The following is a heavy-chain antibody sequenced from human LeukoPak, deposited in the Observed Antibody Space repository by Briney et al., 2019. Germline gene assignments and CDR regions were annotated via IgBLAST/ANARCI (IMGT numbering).Heavy chain of an antibody. V-gene: IGHV4-59*12. D-gene: IGHD6-13*01. CDR3: ARGIAAAGTGWFDP. Sequence: PSETLSLTCTVSGGSISSYYWSWIRQPPGKGLEWIGYIYYSGSTNYNPSLKSRVTISVDRSKNQFSLKLSSVTAADTAVYYCARGIAAAGTGWFDPWGQGTLVTVSS. J-gene: IGHJ5*02. CDR2: IYYSGST. CDR1: GGSISSYY.